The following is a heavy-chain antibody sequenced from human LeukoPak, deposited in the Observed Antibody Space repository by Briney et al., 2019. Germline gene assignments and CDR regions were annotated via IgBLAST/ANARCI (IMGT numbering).Heavy chain of an antibody. J-gene: IGHJ4*02. D-gene: IGHD2-2*01. V-gene: IGHV4-39*01. CDR2: IYYSGNT. CDR3: ARHRDRDCSSYSCGLDY. CDR1: GGSISSNSFY. Sequence: PSETLSLTCTVSGGSISSNSFYWGRIRQPPGKGLEWIGSIYYSGNTKYNPSLKSGVTISVDTSKNQLSLKLSSVTAADTAVYYCARHRDRDCSSYSCGLDYWGQGNLVTVSS.